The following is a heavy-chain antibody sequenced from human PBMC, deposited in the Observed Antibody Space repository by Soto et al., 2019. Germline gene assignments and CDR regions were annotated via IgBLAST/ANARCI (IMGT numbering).Heavy chain of an antibody. Sequence: GGSLRLSCAASGFTFSNAWMSWVRQAPGKGLEWVGRIKSKTDGGTTDYAAPVKGRFTISRDESKNTLYLQMNSLQTEDTAVYYCTTQYCSGGSCSSFDYWGQGTLVTVSS. CDR3: TTQYCSGGSCSSFDY. CDR2: IKSKTDGGTT. J-gene: IGHJ4*02. V-gene: IGHV3-15*01. D-gene: IGHD2-15*01. CDR1: GFTFSNAW.